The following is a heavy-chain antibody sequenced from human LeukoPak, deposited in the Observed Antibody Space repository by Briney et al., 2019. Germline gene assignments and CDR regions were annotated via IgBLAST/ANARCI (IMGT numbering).Heavy chain of an antibody. J-gene: IGHJ4*02. Sequence: KASQTLSLTCAISGDSVSNNTASWNWISQSPSRGLEWLGRTYYRSKGYNDYAESVKSRIIINPDTSKNQFSLQLNSVTPEDPAVYYCARWLTVWGQGTLVTVSS. D-gene: IGHD4-17*01. CDR2: TYYRSKGYN. V-gene: IGHV6-1*01. CDR1: GDSVSNNTAS. CDR3: ARWLTV.